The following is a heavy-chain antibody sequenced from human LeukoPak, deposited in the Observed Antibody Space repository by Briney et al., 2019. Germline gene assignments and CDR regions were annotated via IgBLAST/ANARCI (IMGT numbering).Heavy chain of an antibody. CDR3: ARSGAAWKPPTYFQD. Sequence: PSQTLSLTCTVSGDSISSGGSYWTWIRQHPGEGLEWIGYIYYTGTTYYNPSLKNRLTISVDTSKNQFSLKLSTVTAADTAVYFCARSGAAWKPPTYFQDWGQDTLVTVSS. V-gene: IGHV4-31*03. CDR1: GDSISSGGSY. CDR2: IYYTGTT. D-gene: IGHD1-1*01. J-gene: IGHJ1*01.